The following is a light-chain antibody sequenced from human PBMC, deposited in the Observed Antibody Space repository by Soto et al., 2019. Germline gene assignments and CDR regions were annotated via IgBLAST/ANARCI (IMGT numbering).Light chain of an antibody. CDR2: AAA. J-gene: IGKJ1*01. V-gene: IGKV1-39*01. Sequence: DIQMTQSPYSLSASVGDRVPITCRASQSISSYLNWYQQKPGKAPKLLIYAAASLQSGVPSRFSGSGSGTDFTLTISSLQPDDFATYSCQQSYSTPRTFGQGTKLEIK. CDR1: QSISSY. CDR3: QQSYSTPRT.